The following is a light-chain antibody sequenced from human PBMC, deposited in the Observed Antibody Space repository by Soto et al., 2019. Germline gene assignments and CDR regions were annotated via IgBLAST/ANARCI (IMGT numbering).Light chain of an antibody. V-gene: IGKV3-20*01. Sequence: EIVLTQSPGTLALSPGERATLSCRASQSVSSSYLARYQQKPGQAPRLLIDGASSRATGIPDRFSGSGSGTDLTLTINRMENEDFDVYYCRQYGSSRWKFGQGTKVEI. CDR2: GAS. CDR1: QSVSSSY. CDR3: RQYGSSRWK. J-gene: IGKJ1*01.